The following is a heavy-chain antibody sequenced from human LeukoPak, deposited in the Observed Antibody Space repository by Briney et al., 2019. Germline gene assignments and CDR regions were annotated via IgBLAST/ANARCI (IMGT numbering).Heavy chain of an antibody. D-gene: IGHD2-15*01. CDR3: ARDGGTAGEFDY. Sequence: PGGSLRLSCAASGFTFSSHWMTWVRQAPGKGLEWVANIKQDGSEKYYVDSVKGRFSISRDNAKNSLYLQMNSLIGEDTALYYCARDGGTAGEFDYWGQGTLVTVSS. J-gene: IGHJ4*02. V-gene: IGHV3-7*05. CDR1: GFTFSSHW. CDR2: IKQDGSEK.